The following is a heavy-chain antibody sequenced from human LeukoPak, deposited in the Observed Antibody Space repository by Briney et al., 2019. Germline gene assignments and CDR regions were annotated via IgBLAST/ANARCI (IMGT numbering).Heavy chain of an antibody. CDR2: ISAYNGNT. CDR1: AYTFTSYG. V-gene: IGHV1-18*01. D-gene: IGHD3-10*01. Sequence: GASVKVSCKASAYTFTSYGISWVRHAPGQGLERMGWISAYNGNTNYAQKLQGRVTMTTDTSTSTAYMELRSLRSDDTAVYYCAGDNSATYYYGSGSYYPNDYWGQGTLVTVSS. J-gene: IGHJ4*02. CDR3: AGDNSATYYYGSGSYYPNDY.